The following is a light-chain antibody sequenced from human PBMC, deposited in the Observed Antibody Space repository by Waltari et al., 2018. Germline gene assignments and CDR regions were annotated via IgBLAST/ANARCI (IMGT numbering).Light chain of an antibody. CDR2: KIS. J-gene: IGKJ2*01. CDR1: QRRVSSDGNTF. CDR3: MRSTHSPPVYT. V-gene: IGKV2-30*01. Sequence: DVVMSQSPLSLSVTLGQPASISCRSSQRRVSSDGNTFLHWFQQRPGQSPRRLIYKISSRDSGVPDRFSCSGSGTDFTLRISTVEAEHVRAYYCMRSTHSPPVYTLGQWTKLEIK.